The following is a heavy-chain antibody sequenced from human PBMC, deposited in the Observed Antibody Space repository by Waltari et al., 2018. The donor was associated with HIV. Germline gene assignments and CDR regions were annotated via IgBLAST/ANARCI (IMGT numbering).Heavy chain of an antibody. V-gene: IGHV3-53*01. D-gene: IGHD5-18*01. CDR1: GFTVRSSF. CDR3: ERVYSYGYFDY. CDR2: IYNAGST. Sequence: VQLVESGGGLIQPGGSLRLSCSASGFTVRSSFISWVRQAPGKGLEWVSVIYNAGSTYYAESVRGRFTISRDTSKNTVSLQMKSLRADDTAVYYCERVYSYGYFDYWGQGTLVTVSS. J-gene: IGHJ4*02.